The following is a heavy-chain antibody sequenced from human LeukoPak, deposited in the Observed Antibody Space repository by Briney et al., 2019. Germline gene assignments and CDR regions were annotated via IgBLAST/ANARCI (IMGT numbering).Heavy chain of an antibody. J-gene: IGHJ5*02. V-gene: IGHV3-23*01. D-gene: IGHD2-8*01. CDR1: GFTFSSYA. Sequence: GGSLRLSCAASGFTFSSYAMSWVRQAPGKGLEWVSAISGSGDGTYYADSVKGRFTISRDNSKNTLYLQMSGLRAEDTAVYYCAKEPSYCTNGVCYARVFDRWGQGTLVTVSS. CDR2: ISGSGDGT. CDR3: AKEPSYCTNGVCYARVFDR.